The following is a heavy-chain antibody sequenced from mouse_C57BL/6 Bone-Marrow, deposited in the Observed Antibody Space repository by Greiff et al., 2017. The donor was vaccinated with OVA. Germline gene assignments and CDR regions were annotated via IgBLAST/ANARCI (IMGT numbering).Heavy chain of an antibody. J-gene: IGHJ2*01. CDR2: ISSGSSTI. V-gene: IGHV5-17*01. D-gene: IGHD1-1*01. CDR1: GFTFSDYG. Sequence: DVMLVESGGGLVKPGGSLKLSCAASGFTFSDYGMHWVRQAPEKGLEWVAYISSGSSTIYYADTVKGRFTISRDNAKNTLFLQMTSLRSEDTAMYYCARDYGSSYDYFDYWGQGTTLTVSS. CDR3: ARDYGSSYDYFDY.